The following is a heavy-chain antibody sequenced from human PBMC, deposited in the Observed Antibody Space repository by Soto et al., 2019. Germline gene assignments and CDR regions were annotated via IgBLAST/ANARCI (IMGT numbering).Heavy chain of an antibody. CDR1: GFTFSSYA. CDR2: ISGSGGST. CDR3: AKDFYGSGSYTGLFDY. D-gene: IGHD3-10*01. J-gene: IGHJ4*02. Sequence: GGSLRLSCAASGFTFSSYAMSWVRQAPGKGLEWVSAISGSGGSTYYADSVKGRFTISRDNSKNTLYLQMNSLRAEDTAVYYCAKDFYGSGSYTGLFDYWGQGTLVTVSS. V-gene: IGHV3-23*01.